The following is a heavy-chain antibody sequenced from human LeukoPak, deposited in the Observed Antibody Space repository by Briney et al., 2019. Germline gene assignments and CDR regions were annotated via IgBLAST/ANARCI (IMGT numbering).Heavy chain of an antibody. J-gene: IGHJ6*02. CDR3: ARAHIVVVPAARGYYYYGMDV. D-gene: IGHD2-2*01. CDR1: GYTCTSYA. Sequence: ASVKVSCKASGYTCTSYAMNWVRQAPGQGLEWMGWINTNTGNPTYPQGFTGRFVFSLDPPVSTAYLQISSLKAEDTAVYYCARAHIVVVPAARGYYYYGMDVWGQGTTVTVSS. V-gene: IGHV7-4-1*02. CDR2: INTNTGNP.